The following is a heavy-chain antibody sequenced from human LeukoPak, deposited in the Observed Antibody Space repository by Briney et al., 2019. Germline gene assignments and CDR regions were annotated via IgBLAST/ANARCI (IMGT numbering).Heavy chain of an antibody. CDR2: IIPIFGTA. CDR3: ARDLGDWITMVRGAPSWFDP. V-gene: IGHV1-69*06. D-gene: IGHD3-10*01. CDR1: GGTFSSYA. J-gene: IGHJ5*02. Sequence: ASVKVSCKASGGTFSSYAISWVRQAPGQGLEWMGGIIPIFGTANYAQKFQGRVTITADKSASTAYMELSSLRSEDTAVYYCARDLGDWITMVRGAPSWFDPWGQGTLVTVSS.